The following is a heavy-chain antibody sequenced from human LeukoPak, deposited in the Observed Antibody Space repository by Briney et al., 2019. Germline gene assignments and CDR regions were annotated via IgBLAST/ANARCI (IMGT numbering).Heavy chain of an antibody. Sequence: PGRSLRLSCAASGFTFSSYAMHWVRQAPGKGLEWVAVISYDGSNKYYADSVKGRFTISRDNSKNTLYLQMNSLRAEDTAVYYCARDSTGYYDFLSSPNNYYMDVWGKGTTVTVSS. CDR2: ISYDGSNK. CDR1: GFTFSSYA. CDR3: ARDSTGYYDFLSSPNNYYMDV. V-gene: IGHV3-30*01. D-gene: IGHD3-3*01. J-gene: IGHJ6*03.